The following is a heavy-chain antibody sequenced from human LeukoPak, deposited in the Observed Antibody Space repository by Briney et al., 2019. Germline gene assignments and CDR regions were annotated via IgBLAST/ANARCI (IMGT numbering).Heavy chain of an antibody. CDR2: INHSGST. CDR1: GGSISSGGYY. D-gene: IGHD4-17*01. Sequence: PSETLSLTCTVSGGSISSGGYYWSWIRQPPGKGLEWIGEINHSGSTNYNPSLKSRVTISVDTSKNQFSLKLSSVTAADTAVYYCARVGVTTVTWVDYWGQGTLVTVSS. J-gene: IGHJ4*02. CDR3: ARVGVTTVTWVDY. V-gene: IGHV4-39*07.